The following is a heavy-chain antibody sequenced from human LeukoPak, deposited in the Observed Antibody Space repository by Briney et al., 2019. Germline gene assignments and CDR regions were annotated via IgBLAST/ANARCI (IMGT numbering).Heavy chain of an antibody. CDR1: GFTFRNYA. V-gene: IGHV3-21*01. D-gene: IGHD6-19*01. Sequence: GGSLRLSCAASGFTFRNYALIWVRQAPGKGLEWLSSISSSSSAIYYADSVHGRFTISRDNARQTLYLEMDSLAVEDTAVYYCARGDYSSSFDYWGQGTPVTVSS. J-gene: IGHJ4*02. CDR2: ISSSSSAI. CDR3: ARGDYSSSFDY.